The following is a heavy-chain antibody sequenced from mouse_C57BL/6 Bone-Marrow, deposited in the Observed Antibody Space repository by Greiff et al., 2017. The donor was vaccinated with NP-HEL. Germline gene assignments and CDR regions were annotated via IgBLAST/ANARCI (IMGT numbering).Heavy chain of an antibody. Sequence: VQLQQPGAELVKPGASVKLSCKASGYTFTSYWMHWVKQRPGQGLEWIGMIHPNSGSTNYNEKFKSKATLTVDKSSSTAYMQLSSLTSEDSAVYYCASPYITAWFAYWGQGTLVTVSA. CDR3: ASPYITAWFAY. D-gene: IGHD1-3*01. CDR1: GYTFTSYW. CDR2: IHPNSGST. J-gene: IGHJ3*01. V-gene: IGHV1-64*01.